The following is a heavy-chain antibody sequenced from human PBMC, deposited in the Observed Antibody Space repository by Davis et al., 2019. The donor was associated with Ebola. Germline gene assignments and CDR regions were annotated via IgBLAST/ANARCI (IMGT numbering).Heavy chain of an antibody. V-gene: IGHV4-59*01. CDR2: IYYSGST. D-gene: IGHD3-10*01. CDR1: GGSISSYY. J-gene: IGHJ6*02. CDR3: AREKPYGSGVYYYYGMDV. Sequence: SETLSLTCTVPGGSISSYYWSWIRQPPGKGLEWIGYIYYSGSTNYNPSLKSRVTISVDTSKNQFSLKLSSVTAADTAVYYCAREKPYGSGVYYYYGMDVWGQGTTVTVSS.